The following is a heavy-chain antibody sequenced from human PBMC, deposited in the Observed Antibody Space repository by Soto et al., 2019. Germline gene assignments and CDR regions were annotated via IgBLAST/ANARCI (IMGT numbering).Heavy chain of an antibody. J-gene: IGHJ4*02. Sequence: QLQLQESGPGLVKPSETLSLTCTVSGGAISRSSYYWGWIRQPPGKGLEWIGSIYYSGSTYYNPSIKSRVTISVDTSKNQFSRKLSSVTAANTAVYYCARHTPAISISDHWGQGTLVTVSS. CDR1: GGAISRSSYY. CDR2: IYYSGST. V-gene: IGHV4-39*01. CDR3: ARHTPAISISDH. D-gene: IGHD2-15*01.